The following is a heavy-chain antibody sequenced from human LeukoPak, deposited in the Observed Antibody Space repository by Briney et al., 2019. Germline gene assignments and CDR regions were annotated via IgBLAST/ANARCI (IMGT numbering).Heavy chain of an antibody. Sequence: PGGSLSLSCAASGFNFSGSAMHWVRQASGKGLEWVGRIRSNANSYATAYPASVKGRFTISRDDSKNTAYLQMNSMKTEDTAVYYCTRHSENDYGDYTYYYYYMDVWGKGTTVTVSS. D-gene: IGHD4-17*01. CDR3: TRHSENDYGDYTYYYYYMDV. CDR2: IRSNANSYAT. J-gene: IGHJ6*03. CDR1: GFNFSGSA. V-gene: IGHV3-73*01.